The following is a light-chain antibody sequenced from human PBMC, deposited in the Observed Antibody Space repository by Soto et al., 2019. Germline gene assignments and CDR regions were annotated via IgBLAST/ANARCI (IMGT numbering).Light chain of an antibody. CDR3: QQYNNWPHT. CDR1: QTINNN. V-gene: IGKV3-15*01. Sequence: VMTQAAATLSVSPGERATLSWRASQTINNNVASYHLQDGHVPSLVIYGASTRATAIPASFSGSGSGTEFTPPISSLQSADFAAYHCQQYNNWPHTFGQGTKVDI. J-gene: IGKJ1*01. CDR2: GAS.